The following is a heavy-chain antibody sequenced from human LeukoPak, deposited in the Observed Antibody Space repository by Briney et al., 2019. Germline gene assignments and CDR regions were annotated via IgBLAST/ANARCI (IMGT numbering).Heavy chain of an antibody. Sequence: GGSLRLSCAASGLTFSSHAMNWVRQAPGKGLEWVSSISGGGETTYYADSAKGRFTISRDNSQNTLYLQMNSLRAEDTAVYYCARDYADYVGYFFFDYWGQGTLVTVSS. J-gene: IGHJ4*02. D-gene: IGHD4-17*01. V-gene: IGHV3-23*01. CDR2: ISGGGETT. CDR3: ARDYADYVGYFFFDY. CDR1: GLTFSSHA.